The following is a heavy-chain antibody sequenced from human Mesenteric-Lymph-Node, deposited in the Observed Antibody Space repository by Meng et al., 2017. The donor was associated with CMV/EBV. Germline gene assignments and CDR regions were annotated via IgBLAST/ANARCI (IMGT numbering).Heavy chain of an antibody. V-gene: IGHV4-4*02. Sequence: SGGSISSSNWWSWVRQPPGKGLEWIGEIYHSGSTNYNPSLKSRVTISVDKSKNQFSLKLSSVTAADTAVYYCARDSRGSTYSLYYFDYWGQGTLVTVSS. CDR3: ARDSRGSTYSLYYFDY. D-gene: IGHD2-15*01. J-gene: IGHJ4*02. CDR2: IYHSGST. CDR1: GGSISSSNW.